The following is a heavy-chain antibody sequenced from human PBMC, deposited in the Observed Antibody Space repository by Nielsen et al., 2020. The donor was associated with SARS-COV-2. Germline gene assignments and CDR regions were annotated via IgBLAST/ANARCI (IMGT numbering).Heavy chain of an antibody. CDR1: GGSISSGGYY. CDR2: IYYSGST. Sequence: SETLSLTCTVSGGSISSGGYYWSWIRQHPGKGLEWIGYIYYSGSTYYNPSLKSRVTISVDTSKNQFSLKLSSVTAADTAVYYCARGWRELHHWFDPWGQGTLVTVSS. J-gene: IGHJ5*02. D-gene: IGHD1-26*01. V-gene: IGHV4-31*03. CDR3: ARGWRELHHWFDP.